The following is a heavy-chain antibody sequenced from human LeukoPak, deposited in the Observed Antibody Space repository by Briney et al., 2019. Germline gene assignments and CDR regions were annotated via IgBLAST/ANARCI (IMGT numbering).Heavy chain of an antibody. CDR1: GFTFSSYW. Sequence: QAGGSLRLSCAASGFTFSSYWMTWVRQAPGKGLEWVANIKQDGSEKHYVDSVKGRFTISRDNAKNSLYLQMNSLRAEDTAVYYCVRGFPRLDPWGQGTLVTVSS. CDR3: VRGFPRLDP. V-gene: IGHV3-7*01. CDR2: IKQDGSEK. J-gene: IGHJ5*02.